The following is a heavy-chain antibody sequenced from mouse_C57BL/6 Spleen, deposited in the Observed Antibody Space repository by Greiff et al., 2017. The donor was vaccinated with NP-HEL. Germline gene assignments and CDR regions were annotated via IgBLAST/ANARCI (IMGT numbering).Heavy chain of an antibody. CDR3: AHYYGSSYDCYAMDY. CDR2: IHPNSGST. V-gene: IGHV1-64*01. D-gene: IGHD1-1*01. Sequence: QVQLKQPGAELVKPGASVKLSCKASGYTFTSYWMHWVKQRPGQGLEWIGMIHPNSGSTNYNEKFKSKATLTVDKSSSTAYMQLSSLTSEDSAVYYCAHYYGSSYDCYAMDYWGQGTSVTVSS. CDR1: GYTFTSYW. J-gene: IGHJ4*01.